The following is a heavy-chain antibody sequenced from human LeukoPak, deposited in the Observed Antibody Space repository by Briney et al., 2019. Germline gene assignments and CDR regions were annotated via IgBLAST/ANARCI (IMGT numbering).Heavy chain of an antibody. Sequence: PSETLSLTCILSGGSMSIYYWSWFRQPPGKGLEWIGHIYYSGSTNYNPSLKSRVTISVDTSKNQFSLKLSSVTAADTAVYYCARVLVAGGVPAAYGLDYWGQGTLVTVSS. CDR1: GGSMSIYY. CDR2: IYYSGST. D-gene: IGHD2-2*01. CDR3: ARVLVAGGVPAAYGLDY. V-gene: IGHV4-59*13. J-gene: IGHJ4*02.